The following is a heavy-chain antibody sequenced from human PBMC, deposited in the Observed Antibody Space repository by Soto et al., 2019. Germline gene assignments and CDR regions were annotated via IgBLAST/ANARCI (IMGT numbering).Heavy chain of an antibody. CDR2: ISYDGSNT. Sequence: QVLLVESGGGVVQPGRCLRLSCAASGFPFTTYGMHWVREGPGKGLEWVAVISYDGSNTYYADSEKGRFTISRDNSKSTLSLQMSSLRTEDTALYYCVGGQYYFDYRGQGTLVTVSS. V-gene: IGHV3-30*03. J-gene: IGHJ4*02. CDR3: VGGQYYFDY. CDR1: GFPFTTYG. D-gene: IGHD3-10*01.